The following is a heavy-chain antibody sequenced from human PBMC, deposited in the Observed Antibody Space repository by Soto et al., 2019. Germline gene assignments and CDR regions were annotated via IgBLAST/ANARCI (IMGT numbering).Heavy chain of an antibody. CDR3: ARGGPPGGDAFDI. Sequence: GGSLRLSCAASGFTVSSNYMSWVRQAPGKGREWVSVIYSGGSTNYADSVKGRFTISRHNSKNTLYLQMNSLRAEDTAVYYCARGGPPGGDAFDIWGQGTMVTVSS. CDR2: IYSGGST. V-gene: IGHV3-66*01. CDR1: GFTVSSNY. J-gene: IGHJ3*02. D-gene: IGHD3-10*01.